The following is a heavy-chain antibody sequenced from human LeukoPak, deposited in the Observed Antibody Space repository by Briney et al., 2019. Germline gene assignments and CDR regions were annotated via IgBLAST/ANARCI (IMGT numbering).Heavy chain of an antibody. CDR1: GFTFSSYE. CDR3: AGGESEYTASGDFAY. D-gene: IGHD3-10*01. V-gene: IGHV3-48*03. Sequence: PGGSLRLSCAASGFTFSSYEMNWVRQGPGKGLEWVSHISSSGATIHYADSVKGRFTISRDNAKNSLYLQMNSLRADDTAVYYCAGGESEYTASGDFAYWGQGALVTVSS. J-gene: IGHJ4*02. CDR2: ISSSGATI.